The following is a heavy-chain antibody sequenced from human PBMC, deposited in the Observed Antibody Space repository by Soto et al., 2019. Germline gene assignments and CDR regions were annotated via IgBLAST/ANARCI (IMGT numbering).Heavy chain of an antibody. Sequence: ESGGGVVQPGRSLRLSCAASGFTFSSYAMHWVRQAPGKGLEWVAVISYDGSNKYYADSVKGRFTISRDNSKNTLYLQMNSLRAEDTAVYYCARLLHSYGGNDPGMDVWGQGTTVTVSS. J-gene: IGHJ6*02. CDR1: GFTFSSYA. V-gene: IGHV3-30-3*01. D-gene: IGHD2-15*01. CDR2: ISYDGSNK. CDR3: ARLLHSYGGNDPGMDV.